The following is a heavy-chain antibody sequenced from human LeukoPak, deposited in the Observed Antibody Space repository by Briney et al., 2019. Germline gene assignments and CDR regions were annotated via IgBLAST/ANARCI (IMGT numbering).Heavy chain of an antibody. CDR2: ISGSGGST. D-gene: IGHD1-26*01. CDR1: GFTFSSYA. V-gene: IGHV3-23*01. J-gene: IGHJ4*02. CDR3: AKALPRDGSHPESVPPFDY. Sequence: PGGSLRLSCAASGFTFSSYAMSWVRQAPGKGLEWVSAISGSGGSTYYADSVKGRFTISRDNSKNTLYLQMNSLRAEDTAVYYCAKALPRDGSHPESVPPFDYWGQGTLVTVSS.